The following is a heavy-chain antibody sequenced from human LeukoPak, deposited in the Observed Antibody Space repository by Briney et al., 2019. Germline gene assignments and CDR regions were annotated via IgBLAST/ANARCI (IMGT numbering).Heavy chain of an antibody. J-gene: IGHJ6*03. CDR1: GFTFSSYW. CDR3: ARESYSSSSPRGHGHYYYYYMDV. V-gene: IGHV3-7*01. D-gene: IGHD6-13*01. Sequence: QTGGSLRLSCAASGFTFSSYWMSWVRQAPGKGLEWVANIRQDGSEKYYVDSVKGRFPISRDNAKNSLYLQMNSLRAEDTAVYYCARESYSSSSPRGHGHYYYYYMDVWGKGTTVTVSS. CDR2: IRQDGSEK.